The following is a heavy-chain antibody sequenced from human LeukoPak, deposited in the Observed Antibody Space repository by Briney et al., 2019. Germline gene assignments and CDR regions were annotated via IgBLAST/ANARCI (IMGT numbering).Heavy chain of an antibody. J-gene: IGHJ4*02. D-gene: IGHD6-19*01. CDR1: GGTFISYT. CDR3: ARDYSRGDPDY. V-gene: IGHV1-18*01. Sequence: ASVKVSCKASGGTFISYTISWVRQAPGQGLEWMGWISVYNGNTNYTQKVQGRVTMTTETSTSTAYMELRSLRSDDTAVYYCARDYSRGDPDYWGQGTLVTVSS. CDR2: ISVYNGNT.